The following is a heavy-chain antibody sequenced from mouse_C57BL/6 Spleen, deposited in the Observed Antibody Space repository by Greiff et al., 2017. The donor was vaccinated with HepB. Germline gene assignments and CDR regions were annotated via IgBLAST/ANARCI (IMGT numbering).Heavy chain of an antibody. J-gene: IGHJ3*01. D-gene: IGHD2-5*01. CDR2: IDPSDSET. CDR1: GYTFTSYW. CDR3: AGGYSNYGTY. Sequence: QVQLQQPGAELVRPGSSVKLSCKASGYTFTSYWMHWVKQRPIQGLEWIGNIDPSDSETHYNQKFKDKATLTVDKSSSTAYMQLSSLTSEDSAVYYCAGGYSNYGTYWGQGTLVTVSA. V-gene: IGHV1-52*01.